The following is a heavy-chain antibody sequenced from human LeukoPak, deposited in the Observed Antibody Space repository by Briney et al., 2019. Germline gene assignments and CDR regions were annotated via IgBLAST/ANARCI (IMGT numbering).Heavy chain of an antibody. CDR3: AREGYNYGSDAFDI. CDR2: SRKRGNKYVT. CDR1: GFTLSDHN. Sequence: GGSLRLSCVASGFTLSDHNMDWVRQATGKGLEWVVRSRKRGNKYVTENAASVKGRFTISRDDSNNSLYLQMNSLRTEDTAVYYCAREGYNYGSDAFDIWGQGTMVTVSS. V-gene: IGHV3-72*01. D-gene: IGHD5-18*01. J-gene: IGHJ3*02.